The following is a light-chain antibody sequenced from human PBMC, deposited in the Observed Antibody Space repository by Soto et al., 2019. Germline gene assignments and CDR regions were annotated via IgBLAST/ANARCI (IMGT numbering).Light chain of an antibody. Sequence: ELMMTQTAGTLAVSPGEGVTLSCRANQGIGDTLAWYQHKPGQTPRPLIYDTSTRATGVPARFSGSRSGPEYTLTLRSLQSEDFAVYYCQQYNTSPRTFGQGTKVDI. J-gene: IGKJ1*01. V-gene: IGKV3-15*01. CDR2: DTS. CDR3: QQYNTSPRT. CDR1: QGIGDT.